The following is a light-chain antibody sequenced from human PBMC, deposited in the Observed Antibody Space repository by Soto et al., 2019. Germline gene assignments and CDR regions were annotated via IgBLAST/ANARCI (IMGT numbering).Light chain of an antibody. CDR3: QSYDSSPSGYVV. CDR1: SSNIGAGYD. Sequence: QSVLTQPPSVSGAPGQRVTISCTGSSSNIGAGYDVHWYQQLPGTAPKLLIYGNSNRPSGVPDRFSGSKSGTSASLAITGFQAEDEADSYCQSYDSSPSGYVVFGGGTKVTVL. CDR2: GNS. J-gene: IGLJ2*01. V-gene: IGLV1-40*01.